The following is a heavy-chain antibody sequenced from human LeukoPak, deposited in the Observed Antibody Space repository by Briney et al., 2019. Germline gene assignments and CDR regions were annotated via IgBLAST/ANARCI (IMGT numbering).Heavy chain of an antibody. Sequence: ASVKVSCNSSGYTFTGYYMHWVRQAPGQGLEWMGWINPNSGGTHYAQKFQGRVTMPRDTSINTAYMELSRLRPDDTAIYYCARGSSIVTPTIDWFDPWGQGALVAVSS. D-gene: IGHD1-26*01. V-gene: IGHV1-2*02. CDR1: GYTFTGYY. J-gene: IGHJ5*02. CDR3: ARGSSIVTPTIDWFDP. CDR2: INPNSGGT.